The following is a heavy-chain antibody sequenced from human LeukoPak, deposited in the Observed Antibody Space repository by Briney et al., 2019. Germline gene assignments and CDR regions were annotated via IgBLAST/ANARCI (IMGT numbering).Heavy chain of an antibody. J-gene: IGHJ6*03. CDR2: IYSGGST. V-gene: IGHV3-53*01. CDR3: AREVYVRGGFPTFYYYYYMDV. CDR1: GFTVCSNY. D-gene: IGHD3-10*02. Sequence: GGSLRLSCAASGFTVCSNYMSWVRQAPGKGREWVSVIYSGGSTYYADSVKGQFTISGDNSKNPLYLQINSLRAEDTAVYYCAREVYVRGGFPTFYYYYYMDVWGKGTTVTVSS.